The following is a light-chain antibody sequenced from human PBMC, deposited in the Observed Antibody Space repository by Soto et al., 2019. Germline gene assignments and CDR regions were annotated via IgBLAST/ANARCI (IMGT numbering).Light chain of an antibody. CDR3: QQALT. Sequence: EIVMTQSPATLSVSPGERATLSCRASQSVSSNLAWYQQKPGQAPRLLIYGASTRATGIPARFSGSGSGTEFTLTISSLQSEDFAVYYCQQALTFGGGTTVE. CDR1: QSVSSN. CDR2: GAS. J-gene: IGKJ4*01. V-gene: IGKV3-15*01.